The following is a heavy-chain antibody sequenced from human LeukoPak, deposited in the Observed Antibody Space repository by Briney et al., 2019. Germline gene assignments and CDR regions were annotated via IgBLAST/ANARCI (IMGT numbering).Heavy chain of an antibody. D-gene: IGHD3-10*01. Sequence: PGGSLRLSCAASGFTFSSYWMSWVRQAPGKGLEWVANIKQDGSEKYYVDSVKGRFTISRDNAKNSLYLQMNSLRAEDTAVYYCARDVPCNYGSGSLRWFDPSGQGTLVTVSS. CDR3: ARDVPCNYGSGSLRWFDP. CDR2: IKQDGSEK. CDR1: GFTFSSYW. J-gene: IGHJ5*02. V-gene: IGHV3-7*01.